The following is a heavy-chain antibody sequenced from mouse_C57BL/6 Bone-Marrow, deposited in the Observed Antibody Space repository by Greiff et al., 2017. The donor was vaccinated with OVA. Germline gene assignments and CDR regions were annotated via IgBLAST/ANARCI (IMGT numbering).Heavy chain of an antibody. J-gene: IGHJ4*01. CDR2: IYPGSGNT. Sequence: QVQLQQSGAELVRPGASVKLSCKASGYTFTDYYINWVKQRPGQGLEWIARIYPGSGNTYYNEKFKGKATLTAEKSSSTAYMQLSSLTSEDSAVYFCARERLRDYYAMDYWGQGTSVTVSS. D-gene: IGHD1-1*01. V-gene: IGHV1-76*01. CDR3: ARERLRDYYAMDY. CDR1: GYTFTDYY.